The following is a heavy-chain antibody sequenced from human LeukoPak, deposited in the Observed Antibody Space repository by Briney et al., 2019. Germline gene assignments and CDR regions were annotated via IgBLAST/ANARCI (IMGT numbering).Heavy chain of an antibody. CDR3: AKVGCSSTSCYTGHYYYGMDV. J-gene: IGHJ6*02. CDR1: GFTSSSSA. Sequence: GGSLRLSCAASGFTSSSSAMSWVRQVPGKGLEWVSGISASGGSTSYADSVRGRFTISRGNSKNTLYVQMNSLRDEDTAVYYCAKVGCSSTSCYTGHYYYGMDVWGQGTTVTVSS. CDR2: ISASGGST. D-gene: IGHD2-2*02. V-gene: IGHV3-23*01.